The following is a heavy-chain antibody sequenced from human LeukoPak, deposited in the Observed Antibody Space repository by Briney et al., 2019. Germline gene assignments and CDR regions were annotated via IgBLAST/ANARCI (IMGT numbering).Heavy chain of an antibody. Sequence: PSETLSLTCTVSGGSISSSSYYWGWIRQPPGKGLEWIGSIYYSGSTYYNPSLKSRVTISVDTSKNQFSLKLSSVTAADTAVYYCARGRGMDWGQGTLVTVSS. J-gene: IGHJ4*02. CDR2: IYYSGST. CDR1: GGSISSSSYY. D-gene: IGHD6-13*01. CDR3: ARGRGMD. V-gene: IGHV4-39*07.